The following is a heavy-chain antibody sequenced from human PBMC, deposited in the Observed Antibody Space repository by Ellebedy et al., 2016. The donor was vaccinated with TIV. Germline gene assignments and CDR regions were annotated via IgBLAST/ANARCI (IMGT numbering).Heavy chain of an antibody. D-gene: IGHD3-16*01. V-gene: IGHV3-11*04. Sequence: GESLKISCTASGFTFSQYYMTWIRQAPGKGLECISYLSGGGSTVYDADSVKGRFTISRDNANNSLYLQMNSLRVEDTAVYFCVRARNYALDSWGQGTLVTVSS. CDR2: LSGGGSTV. J-gene: IGHJ4*02. CDR1: GFTFSQYY. CDR3: VRARNYALDS.